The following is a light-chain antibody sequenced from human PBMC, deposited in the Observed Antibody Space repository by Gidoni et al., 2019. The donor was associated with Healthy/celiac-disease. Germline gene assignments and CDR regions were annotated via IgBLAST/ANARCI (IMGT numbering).Light chain of an antibody. CDR3: QQRSNWPPYT. CDR1: QSVSSY. Sequence: DIVLTQSPATLSLSPGERATLSCRASQSVSSYLAWYQQKPGQAPRLLIYDASNRATGIPARFSGSGSGTDFTLTSSSLEPEDFAVYDCQQRSNWPPYTFGQGTKLEIK. J-gene: IGKJ2*01. V-gene: IGKV3-11*01. CDR2: DAS.